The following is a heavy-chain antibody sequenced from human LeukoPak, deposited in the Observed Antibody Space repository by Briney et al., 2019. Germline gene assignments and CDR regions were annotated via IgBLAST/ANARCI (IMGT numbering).Heavy chain of an antibody. CDR2: MSPDGNGK. CDR3: LGYGNDNP. J-gene: IGHJ4*02. V-gene: IGHV3-7*03. Sequence: GGSLRLSCAITEFTFTNYWKNWVRQASGKGLEWVANMSPDGNGKKYVDSVKGRFTLSTDNAKKTLYLQMNSLRVEDTAIYYCLGYGNDNPWGQGALVTVSS. D-gene: IGHD5-12*01. CDR1: EFTFTNYW.